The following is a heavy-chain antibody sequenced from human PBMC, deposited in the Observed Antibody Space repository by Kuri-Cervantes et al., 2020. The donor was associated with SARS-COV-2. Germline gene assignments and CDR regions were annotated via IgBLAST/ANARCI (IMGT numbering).Heavy chain of an antibody. CDR1: GYSISSGYY. CDR2: INHSGST. Sequence: SETLSLTCAVSGYSISSGYYWSWIRQPPGKGLEWIGEINHSGSTNYNPSLKSRVTISVDTSKNQFSLKLSSVTAADTAVYYCARDPNANHNNWFDPWGQGTLVTVSS. V-gene: IGHV4-34*01. CDR3: ARDPNANHNNWFDP. J-gene: IGHJ5*02. D-gene: IGHD4/OR15-4a*01.